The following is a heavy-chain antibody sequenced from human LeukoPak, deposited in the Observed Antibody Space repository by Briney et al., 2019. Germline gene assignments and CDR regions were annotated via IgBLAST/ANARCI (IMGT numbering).Heavy chain of an antibody. J-gene: IGHJ3*02. D-gene: IGHD6-19*01. CDR2: IYYSGST. V-gene: IGHV4-59*08. Sequence: PSETLSLTCTVSGXSISSYYWSWIRQPPGKGLEWIGYIYYSGSTNYNPSLKSRVTISVDTSKNQFSLKLSSVTAADTAVYYCARHSVAGGAFDIWGQGTMVTVSS. CDR1: GXSISSYY. CDR3: ARHSVAGGAFDI.